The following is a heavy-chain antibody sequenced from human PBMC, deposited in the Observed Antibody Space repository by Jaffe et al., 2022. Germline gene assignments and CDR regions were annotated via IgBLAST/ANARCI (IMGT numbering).Heavy chain of an antibody. J-gene: IGHJ4*02. CDR2: IRSKAYGGTT. V-gene: IGHV3-49*04. CDR3: TRVSERGGYSYGWPYYFDY. Sequence: EVQLVESGGGLVQPGRSLRLSCTASGFTFGDYAMSWVRQAPGKGLEWVGFIRSKAYGGTTEYAASVKGRFTISRDDSKSIAYLQMNSLKTEDTAVYYCTRVSERGGYSYGWPYYFDYWGQGTLVTVSS. D-gene: IGHD5-18*01. CDR1: GFTFGDYA.